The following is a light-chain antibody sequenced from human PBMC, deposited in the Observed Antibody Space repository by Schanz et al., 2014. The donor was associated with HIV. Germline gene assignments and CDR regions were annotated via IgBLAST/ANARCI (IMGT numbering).Light chain of an antibody. CDR3: QQYAVSSWT. Sequence: TVMTQSPATLSVSPGERATLSCTASQSVSNNLAWYQQKLGQAPRLLIHSASTRVTGIPARFSGSGSGTEFTLTISSLQSDDFATYYCQQYAVSSWTFGLGTRVESK. CDR2: SAS. J-gene: IGKJ1*01. V-gene: IGKV3-15*01. CDR1: QSVSNN.